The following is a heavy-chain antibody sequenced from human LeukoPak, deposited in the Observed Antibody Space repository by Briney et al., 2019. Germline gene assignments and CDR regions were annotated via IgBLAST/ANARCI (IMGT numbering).Heavy chain of an antibody. CDR1: GFTFSSYW. CDR3: ARGGGLDV. V-gene: IGHV3-7*03. D-gene: IGHD3-16*01. CDR2: INHNGNVD. J-gene: IGHJ6*02. Sequence: GGSLRLSCAASGFTFSSYWMNWARQAPGKGLEWVASINHNGNVDYYVDSVKGRFTISRDNAKNSLYLQMSNSRAEDTAVYFCARGGGLDVWGQGATVTVSS.